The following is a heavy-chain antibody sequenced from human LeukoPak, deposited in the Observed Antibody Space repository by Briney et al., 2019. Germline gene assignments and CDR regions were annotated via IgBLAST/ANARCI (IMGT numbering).Heavy chain of an antibody. Sequence: GESLKISCTASGYSFSTYWIGWVRQMPGEGLEWMGIIYPGDPNIRYRPSFQGQVTISADKSISTAYLQWSSLKASDTAMYYCARHLGYYDSSRSGVMDVWGQGTTVTVSS. D-gene: IGHD3-22*01. CDR1: GYSFSTYW. CDR3: ARHLGYYDSSRSGVMDV. V-gene: IGHV5-51*01. CDR2: IYPGDPNI. J-gene: IGHJ6*02.